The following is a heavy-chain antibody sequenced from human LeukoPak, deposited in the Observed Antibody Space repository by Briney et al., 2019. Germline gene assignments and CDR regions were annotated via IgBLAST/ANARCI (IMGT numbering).Heavy chain of an antibody. Sequence: PGGSLRLSCAASGFTFSSYWMSWVRQAPGKGLEWVANIKQDGSEKYYVDSVKGRFTISRDNSKNTVHLQMNSLRAEDTAVYYCAKGAYCSGGRCYLGDLDYWGQGTLVTVSS. V-gene: IGHV3-7*03. J-gene: IGHJ4*02. CDR3: AKGAYCSGGRCYLGDLDY. D-gene: IGHD2-15*01. CDR1: GFTFSSYW. CDR2: IKQDGSEK.